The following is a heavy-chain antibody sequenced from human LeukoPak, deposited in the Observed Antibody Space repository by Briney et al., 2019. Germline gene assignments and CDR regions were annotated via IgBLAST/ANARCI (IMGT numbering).Heavy chain of an antibody. D-gene: IGHD2-15*01. CDR3: AKDRVCSGGGCLGWLDP. J-gene: IGHJ5*02. CDR1: GFTFSSSW. CDR2: ITGSGGGT. V-gene: IGHV3-23*01. Sequence: GGSLRLSCVASGFTFSSSWMDWVRQAPGKGLEWVATITGSGGGTYYGESVKGRFTLSRDNSGNIMYLDLDNLRIEDTAVYFCAKDRVCSGGGCLGWLDPWGPGTRVIVSS.